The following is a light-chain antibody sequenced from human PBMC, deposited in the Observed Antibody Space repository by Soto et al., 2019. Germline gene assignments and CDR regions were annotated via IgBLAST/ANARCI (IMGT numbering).Light chain of an antibody. CDR1: KSVRPRT. CDR2: GAS. J-gene: IGKJ2*01. CDR3: HQFGSSPPAFT. V-gene: IGKV3-20*01. Sequence: ESMLTQSPGTLSLSPGERATLSGRASKSVRPRTLAWYQQKPGQAPRLLIYGASIRATGIPDRFSGSGSGTDFTLTISRLEPEDFAVYYCHQFGSSPPAFTFGQGTKLEI.